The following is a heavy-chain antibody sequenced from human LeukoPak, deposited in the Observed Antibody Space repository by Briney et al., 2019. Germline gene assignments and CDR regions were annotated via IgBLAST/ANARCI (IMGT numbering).Heavy chain of an antibody. Sequence: PGGSLRLSCAASGLTFSSHWMHWVRQAPGKGLVWVSRITNDGSSTTYADSVKGRFTISRDNAKNTLYLQVNSLRAEDAAVYYCVRIRYDSGGYDYWGQGTLVTVSS. D-gene: IGHD3-22*01. CDR2: ITNDGSST. J-gene: IGHJ4*02. CDR3: VRIRYDSGGYDY. CDR1: GLTFSSHW. V-gene: IGHV3-74*01.